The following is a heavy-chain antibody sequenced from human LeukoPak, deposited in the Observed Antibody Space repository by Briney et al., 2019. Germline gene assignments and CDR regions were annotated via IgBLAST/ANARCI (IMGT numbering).Heavy chain of an antibody. Sequence: PGGSLRLSCAPSGFTFSSYWMTWVRQAPGKGLEWVARIVEDGRETYYLDSVKGGFTFSRDNAKNSLYMQMNSLRGEDTAVYYCARDPTRRFDLWGQGTLVTVSS. V-gene: IGHV3-7*01. CDR2: IVEDGRET. J-gene: IGHJ4*02. CDR3: ARDPTRRFDL. CDR1: GFTFSSYW.